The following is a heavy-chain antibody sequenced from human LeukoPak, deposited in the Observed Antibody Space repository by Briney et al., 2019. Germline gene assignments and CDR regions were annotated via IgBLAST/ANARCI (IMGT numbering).Heavy chain of an antibody. CDR3: ARRPDGTSHFDY. Sequence: SETLSLTCTVSGGSISSYYWSWIRQPPGKGLEWIGSVYYSGSTNYNPSLKGRVTISVDTSKKQFSLKLSSVTAADTAVYYCARRPDGTSHFDYWGQGTLVTVSS. J-gene: IGHJ4*02. CDR2: VYYSGST. V-gene: IGHV4-59*08. CDR1: GGSISSYY. D-gene: IGHD6-6*01.